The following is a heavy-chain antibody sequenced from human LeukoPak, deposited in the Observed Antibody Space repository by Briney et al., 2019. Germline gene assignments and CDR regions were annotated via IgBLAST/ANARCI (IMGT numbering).Heavy chain of an antibody. Sequence: SETLSLTCTVSGGSISSYYWSWIRQPPGKGLEWTGYIYHSGSTNYNPSLKSRVTISVDTSKNQFSLKLSSVTAADTAVYYCASSGEEDSNFDYWGQGTLVTVSS. J-gene: IGHJ4*02. CDR1: GGSISSYY. CDR3: ASSGEEDSNFDY. V-gene: IGHV4-59*01. D-gene: IGHD7-27*01. CDR2: IYHSGST.